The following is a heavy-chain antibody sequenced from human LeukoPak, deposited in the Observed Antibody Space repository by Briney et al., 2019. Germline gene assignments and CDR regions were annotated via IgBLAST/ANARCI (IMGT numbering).Heavy chain of an antibody. CDR2: IYHSGST. D-gene: IGHD3-3*01. Sequence: SETLSLTCAVSGGSISSSNWWSWIRQPPGKGLEWIGEIYHSGSTNYNPSLKSRVTISVDTSKNQFSLKLSSVTAADTAVYYCAREDVLRFLEWLYYFDYWGQGTLVTVSS. V-gene: IGHV4-4*02. CDR1: GGSISSSNW. CDR3: AREDVLRFLEWLYYFDY. J-gene: IGHJ4*02.